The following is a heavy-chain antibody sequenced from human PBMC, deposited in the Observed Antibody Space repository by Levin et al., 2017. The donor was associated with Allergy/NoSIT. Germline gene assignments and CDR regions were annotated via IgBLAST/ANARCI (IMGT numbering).Heavy chain of an antibody. CDR3: ARGSPPDIFGMDV. D-gene: IGHD3-9*01. V-gene: IGHV1-18*01. J-gene: IGHJ6*03. CDR1: GYTFTSYG. CDR2: ISAYNGNT. Sequence: GESLKISCKASGYTFTSYGISWVRQAPGQGLEWMGWISAYNGNTNYAQELQGRVTMTTDTSTSTAYMELRSLRSDDTAVYYCARGSPPDIFGMDVWGKGTTVTVSS.